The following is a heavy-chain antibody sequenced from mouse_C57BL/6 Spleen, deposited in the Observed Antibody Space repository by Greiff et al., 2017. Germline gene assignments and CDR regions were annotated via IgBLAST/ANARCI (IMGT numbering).Heavy chain of an antibody. CDR2: IDPSDSET. D-gene: IGHD1-1*01. Sequence: QVQLKQPGAELVRPGSSVKLSCKASGYTFTSYWMHWVKQRPIQGLEWIGNIDPSDSETHYNQKFKDKATLTVDKSSSTAYMQLSSLTSEDSAVYYCARDDPITTVVATPRAMDYWGQGTSVTVSS. J-gene: IGHJ4*01. CDR1: GYTFTSYW. V-gene: IGHV1-52*01. CDR3: ARDDPITTVVATPRAMDY.